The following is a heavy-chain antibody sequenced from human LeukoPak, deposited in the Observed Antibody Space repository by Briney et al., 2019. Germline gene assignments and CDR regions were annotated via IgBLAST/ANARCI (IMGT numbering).Heavy chain of an antibody. CDR2: INSDGSFT. J-gene: IGHJ4*02. CDR1: GFTFSSYW. V-gene: IGHV3-74*01. Sequence: PGGSLRLSCAASGFTFSSYWMHWVRQAPGKGLVWVSRINSDGSFTNYADSVKGRFTISRDNAKNTLYLQMNSLRAEDTAVYYCAREYGSSRYFDYWGQGTPVTVSS. D-gene: IGHD2-15*01. CDR3: AREYGSSRYFDY.